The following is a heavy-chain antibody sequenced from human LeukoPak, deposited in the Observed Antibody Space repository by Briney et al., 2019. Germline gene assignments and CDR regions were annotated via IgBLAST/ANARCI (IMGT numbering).Heavy chain of an antibody. CDR3: ARDGLARWLQSHTPYGAFDI. D-gene: IGHD5-24*01. J-gene: IGHJ3*02. Sequence: PGGSLRLSCAASGFTFSSYAIHWVRQAPGKGLEWVAVISYDGSNKYYADSVKGRFTISRDNSKNTLYLQMNSLRAEDTAVYYCARDGLARWLQSHTPYGAFDIWGQGTMVTVSS. CDR2: ISYDGSNK. CDR1: GFTFSSYA. V-gene: IGHV3-30-3*01.